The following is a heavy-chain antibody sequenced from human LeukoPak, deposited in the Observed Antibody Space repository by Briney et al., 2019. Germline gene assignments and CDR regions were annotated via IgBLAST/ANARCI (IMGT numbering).Heavy chain of an antibody. D-gene: IGHD3-3*01. CDR3: ARGGRTIFEVVIYGHPFDY. Sequence: SETLSLTCAVYGGSFSGYYWSWIRQPPGKGLEWIGEINHSGSTNYNPSLKSRVTISVDTSKNQFSLKLSSVTAADTAVYYCARGGRTIFEVVIYGHPFDYWGQGTLVTVSS. CDR2: INHSGST. V-gene: IGHV4-34*01. CDR1: GGSFSGYY. J-gene: IGHJ4*02.